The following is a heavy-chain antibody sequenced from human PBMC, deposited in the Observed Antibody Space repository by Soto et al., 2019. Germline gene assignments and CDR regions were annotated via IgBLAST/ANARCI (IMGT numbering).Heavy chain of an antibody. CDR2: ISYDGSNK. Sequence: QVQLVESGEGVVQPGRSLRLSCAASGFTFSSYAMHWVRQAPGKGLEWVAVISYDGSNKYYADSVKGRFTISRDNSKNTLYLQMNSLGAEDTAVYYCARGLVEARITMIVVVIPDDAFDIWGQGTMVTVSS. J-gene: IGHJ3*02. V-gene: IGHV3-30-3*01. D-gene: IGHD3-22*01. CDR1: GFTFSSYA. CDR3: ARGLVEARITMIVVVIPDDAFDI.